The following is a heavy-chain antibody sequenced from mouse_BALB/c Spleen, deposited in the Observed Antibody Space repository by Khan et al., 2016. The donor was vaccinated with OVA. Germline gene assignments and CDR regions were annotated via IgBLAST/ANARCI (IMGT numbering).Heavy chain of an antibody. J-gene: IGHJ4*01. CDR3: ARSHLLWLYAMDY. CDR2: ISCYNGAT. V-gene: IGHV1S34*01. Sequence: LVKTGASVKISCKASGYSFTGYYMHWVQQSHGKSLEWIGYISCYNGATTYNQKFKGKATFTVDTSSSTAYMQFNSLTSEDSAVYYCARSHLLWLYAMDYWGQGTSVTVSS. D-gene: IGHD2-2*01. CDR1: GYSFTGYY.